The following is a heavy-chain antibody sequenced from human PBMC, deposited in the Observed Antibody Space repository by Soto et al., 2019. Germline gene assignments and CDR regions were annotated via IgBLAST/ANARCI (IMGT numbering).Heavy chain of an antibody. CDR2: IYSGGST. CDR1: GFTVSSDY. J-gene: IGHJ4*02. CDR3: ARSSNSIAAAGTGFDY. V-gene: IGHV3-53*01. D-gene: IGHD6-13*01. Sequence: LRLSCAASGFTVSSDYMSWVRQAPGKGLEWVSVIYSGGSTYYADSVKGRFTISRDNSKNTLYLQMNSLRAEDTAVYYCARSSNSIAAAGTGFDYWGQGTLVTVSS.